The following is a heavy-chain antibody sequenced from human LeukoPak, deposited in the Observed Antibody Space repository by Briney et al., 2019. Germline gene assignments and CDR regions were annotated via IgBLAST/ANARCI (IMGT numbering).Heavy chain of an antibody. V-gene: IGHV3-30-3*01. CDR1: GFTFSSYA. CDR3: ASDGALATASPTYCFDY. J-gene: IGHJ4*02. CDR2: ISYDGSNK. Sequence: PGGSLRLSCAASGFTFSSYAMHWVRQAPGKGLEWVAVISYDGSNKYYADSVKGRFTISRDNSKNTLDLQMNSLRVEDAAVYYCASDGALATASPTYCFDYRGQGTLVTVSS. D-gene: IGHD5-24*01.